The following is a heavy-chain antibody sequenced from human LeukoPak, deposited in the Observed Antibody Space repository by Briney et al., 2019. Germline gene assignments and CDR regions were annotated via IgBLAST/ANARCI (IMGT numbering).Heavy chain of an antibody. CDR3: AREPPLITMISGAFGI. V-gene: IGHV3-7*01. Sequence: GGSLRLSCAASGFTFSSYWMSWVRQAPGKGLEWVANIKQDGSEKYYVDSVKGRFTISRDNAKNSLYLQMNSLRAEDTAVYYCAREPPLITMISGAFGIWGQGTMVTVSS. CDR1: GFTFSSYW. D-gene: IGHD3-22*01. J-gene: IGHJ3*02. CDR2: IKQDGSEK.